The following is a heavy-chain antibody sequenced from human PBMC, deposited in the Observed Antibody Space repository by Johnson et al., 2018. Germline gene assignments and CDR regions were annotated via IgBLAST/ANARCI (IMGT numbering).Heavy chain of an antibody. Sequence: VQLLESGGGVVQPGRSLRLRCAASGFTFSSYVMHWVRQAPGKGLEWVAVIWFDGSNKYYADSVKGRFTISRDNSKNTLYLQMNSLRAGHTSVYYCARGAYYDSSGYYARSMVAFDIWGQGTMVTVSS. D-gene: IGHD3-22*01. CDR2: IWFDGSNK. V-gene: IGHV3-33*01. J-gene: IGHJ3*02. CDR3: ARGAYYDSSGYYARSMVAFDI. CDR1: GFTFSSYV.